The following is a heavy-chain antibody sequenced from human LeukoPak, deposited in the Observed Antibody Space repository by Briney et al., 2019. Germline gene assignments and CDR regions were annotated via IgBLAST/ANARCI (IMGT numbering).Heavy chain of an antibody. D-gene: IGHD3-3*01. CDR3: ARGFTIFGVVHHPPSAFDI. Sequence: GASVKVSCKASGGTSSIYAINWVRQAPGQGLEWMGRSIPMFDILNSAQKFQGRVTITADTSTNTVYMELKSLTSDDTAVYYCARGFTIFGVVHHPPSAFDIWGQGTMVTVSS. CDR1: GGTSSIYA. J-gene: IGHJ3*02. CDR2: SIPMFDIL. V-gene: IGHV1-69*04.